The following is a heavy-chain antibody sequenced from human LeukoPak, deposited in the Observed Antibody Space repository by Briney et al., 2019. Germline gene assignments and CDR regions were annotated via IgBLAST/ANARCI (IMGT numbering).Heavy chain of an antibody. Sequence: GASVKVSCKASGYTFTGYYMHWVRQAPGQGLEWMGWINPNSGGTNYAQKFQGRVTMTRDTSISTAYMELSRLRSDDTAVYYCARLSGYSSGWLHGADASDIWGQGTMVTVSS. D-gene: IGHD6-19*01. CDR3: ARLSGYSSGWLHGADASDI. CDR2: INPNSGGT. V-gene: IGHV1-2*02. J-gene: IGHJ3*02. CDR1: GYTFTGYY.